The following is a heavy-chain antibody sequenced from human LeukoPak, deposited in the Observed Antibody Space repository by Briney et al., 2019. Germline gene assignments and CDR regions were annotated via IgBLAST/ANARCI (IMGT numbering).Heavy chain of an antibody. J-gene: IGHJ4*02. CDR3: ARDTPEYYFDY. CDR1: GFAFSSYW. D-gene: IGHD1-14*01. V-gene: IGHV3-7*04. Sequence: GGSLRLSCAASGFAFSSYWMSWVRQAPGKGLEWVANIKQDGSEKYYVDSVKGRFTISRDNAKNSLYLQMNSLRAEDTAVYYCARDTPEYYFDYWGQGTLVTVSS. CDR2: IKQDGSEK.